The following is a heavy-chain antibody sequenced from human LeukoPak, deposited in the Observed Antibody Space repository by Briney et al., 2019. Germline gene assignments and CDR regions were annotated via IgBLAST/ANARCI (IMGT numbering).Heavy chain of an antibody. J-gene: IGHJ6*02. D-gene: IGHD5-24*01. CDR3: AKDQMPTTDYYYYGMDV. CDR2: ISWNSGSI. V-gene: IGHV3-9*01. CDR1: GFTFDDYA. Sequence: PGRSLRLSCAASGFTFDDYAIHWVRQAPGKGLECVSGISWNSGSIGYADSVKGRFTLSRDNAKNSLYLQMNSLRAEDTALYYCAKDQMPTTDYYYYGMDVWGQGTTVTVSS.